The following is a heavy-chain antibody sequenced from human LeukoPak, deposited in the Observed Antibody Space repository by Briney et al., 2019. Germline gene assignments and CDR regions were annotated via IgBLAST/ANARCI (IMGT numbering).Heavy chain of an antibody. J-gene: IGHJ6*02. CDR3: ARWHQSILTGSHYYYYYGMDV. Sequence: PSETLSLTCAVYGGSFSGYYWSWIRQPPGKGLEWIGEINHSGSTNYNPSLKSRVTISVDTSKNQFSLKLSSVTAADTAVYYCARWHQSILTGSHYYYYYGMDVWGQGTTVTVSS. V-gene: IGHV4-34*01. CDR2: INHSGST. CDR1: GGSFSGYY. D-gene: IGHD3-9*01.